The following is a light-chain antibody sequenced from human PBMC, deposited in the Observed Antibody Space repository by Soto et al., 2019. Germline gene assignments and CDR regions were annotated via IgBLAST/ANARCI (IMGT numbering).Light chain of an antibody. CDR1: SSDVGAHDY. Sequence: QSVLTQPASVSWSPGQSIAISCTGASSDVGAHDYVSWYQQYPGKAPKLMIYDVSNRPSGVSDRFSGSKSGNTASLTISGLQAEDEADYYCSSYTTSENYVFGTGTKVTVL. CDR3: SSYTTSENYV. V-gene: IGLV2-14*01. CDR2: DVS. J-gene: IGLJ1*01.